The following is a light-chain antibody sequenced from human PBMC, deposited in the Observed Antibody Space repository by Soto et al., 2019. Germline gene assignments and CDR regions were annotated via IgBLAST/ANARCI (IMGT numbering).Light chain of an antibody. V-gene: IGLV2-23*01. J-gene: IGLJ1*01. CDR3: CSYAGSSFYV. Sequence: QSALAQPASVSGSPGQSITISCTGTSSDVGNYNLVSWYQQHPGKAPKLMIYEGTKRPSGVSNRFSGSKSGNTASLTISGLQAEDEADYDCCSYAGSSFYVFGTGTKVTVL. CDR1: SSDVGNYNL. CDR2: EGT.